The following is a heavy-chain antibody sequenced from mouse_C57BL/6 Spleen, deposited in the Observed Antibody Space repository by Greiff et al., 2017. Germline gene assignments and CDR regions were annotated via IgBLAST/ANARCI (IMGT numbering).Heavy chain of an antibody. J-gene: IGHJ2*01. CDR2: ISSGGDYT. CDR3: TREHSNYYYFDY. Sequence: EVMLVESGEGLVKPGGSLKLSCAASGFTFSSYAMSWVRQTPEKRLEWVAYISSGGDYTYYADTVKGRFTISRDNARNTLYLQMSSLKSEYTAMYYCTREHSNYYYFDYWGQGTTLTVSS. D-gene: IGHD2-5*01. CDR1: GFTFSSYA. V-gene: IGHV5-9-1*02.